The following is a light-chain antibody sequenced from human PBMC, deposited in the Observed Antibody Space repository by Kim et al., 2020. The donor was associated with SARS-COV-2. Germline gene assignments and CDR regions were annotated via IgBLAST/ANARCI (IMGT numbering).Light chain of an antibody. CDR1: QSINSRS. Sequence: PGERATVSCRASQSINSRSFAWYQQKPGQAPRLLIYGASIRASGIPDRFSGGGSGTDFTLIISRLEPEDFAVYHCQQYDTSPYTFGQGTKLEI. CDR2: GAS. J-gene: IGKJ2*01. CDR3: QQYDTSPYT. V-gene: IGKV3-20*01.